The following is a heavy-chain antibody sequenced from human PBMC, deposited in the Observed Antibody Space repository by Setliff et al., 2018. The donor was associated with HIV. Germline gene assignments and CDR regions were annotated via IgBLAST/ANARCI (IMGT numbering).Heavy chain of an antibody. J-gene: IGHJ4*02. CDR2: INPNNGGT. Sequence: ASVKVSCKASGYTLTSDYIHWVRQAPGQGLEWMGWINPNNGGTNYAQKFQGRVTMTRDTSISTAYMEVSRLRSDDTAVYYCARDYYDSSGYIFFPGLPDYWGQGTLVTVSS. D-gene: IGHD3-22*01. V-gene: IGHV1-2*02. CDR3: ARDYYDSSGYIFFPGLPDY. CDR1: GYTLTSDY.